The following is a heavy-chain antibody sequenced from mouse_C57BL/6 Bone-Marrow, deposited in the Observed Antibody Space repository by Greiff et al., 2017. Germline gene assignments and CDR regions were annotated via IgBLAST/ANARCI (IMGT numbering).Heavy chain of an antibody. CDR1: GYTFTDYY. D-gene: IGHD2-3*01. CDR3: ARILDVYYPYYYGMDY. CDR2: INPNNGGT. J-gene: IGHJ4*01. V-gene: IGHV1-26*01. Sequence: EVQLQQSGPELVKPGASVKISCKASGYTFTDYYMNWVKQSHGKSLEWIGDINPNNGGTSYNQKFKGKATLTVDKSSSTAYMELRSLTSADSAVYYCARILDVYYPYYYGMDYWGQGTSVTVSS.